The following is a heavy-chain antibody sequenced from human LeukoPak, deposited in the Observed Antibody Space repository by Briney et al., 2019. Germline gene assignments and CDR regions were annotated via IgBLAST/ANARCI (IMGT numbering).Heavy chain of an antibody. CDR3: AKWRYYDSSGDHDAFDI. CDR1: GFTFSAHG. V-gene: IGHV3-23*01. CDR2: ISGSGGST. D-gene: IGHD3-22*01. J-gene: IGHJ3*02. Sequence: PGGSLRLSCEVSGFTFSAHGMSWVRQAPGKGLEWVSAISGSGGSTYYADSVKGRFTISRDNSKNTLYLQMNSLRAEDTAVYYCAKWRYYDSSGDHDAFDIWGQGTMVTVSS.